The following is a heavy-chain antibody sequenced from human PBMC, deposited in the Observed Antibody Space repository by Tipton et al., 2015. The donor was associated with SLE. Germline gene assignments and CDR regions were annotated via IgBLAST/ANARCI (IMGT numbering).Heavy chain of an antibody. V-gene: IGHV4-39*01. CDR3: ARHSGGNFYMDV. Sequence: TLSLTCTVSGGSISSGSYYWGWIRQPPGKGLEWIGSIDHSGSTYFNPSLKSRVTISADTSKNQFSLKLSSVTAADTAMYYCARHSGGNFYMDVWGKGTTVTVSS. D-gene: IGHD3-10*01. J-gene: IGHJ6*03. CDR1: GGSISSGSYY. CDR2: IDHSGST.